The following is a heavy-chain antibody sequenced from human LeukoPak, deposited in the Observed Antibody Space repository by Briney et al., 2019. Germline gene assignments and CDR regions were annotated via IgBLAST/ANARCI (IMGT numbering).Heavy chain of an antibody. CDR1: GFTFSSYA. J-gene: IGHJ4*02. CDR3: ARDSQRNYYPDY. CDR2: ISYDGSNK. Sequence: AGGSLRLSCAASGFTFSSYAMHWVRQAPGKGLEWVAVISYDGSNKYYADSVKGRFTISRDNSKSTLYLQMNSLRAEDTAVYYCARDSQRNYYPDYWGQGTLVTVSS. D-gene: IGHD1-7*01. V-gene: IGHV3-30*04.